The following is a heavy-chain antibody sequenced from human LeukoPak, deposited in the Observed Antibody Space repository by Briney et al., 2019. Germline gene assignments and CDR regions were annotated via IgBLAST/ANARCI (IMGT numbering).Heavy chain of an antibody. Sequence: SETLSLTCTVSGYSISSGYYWSWIRQPPGKGLEWIGYIYYSGSTNYNPSLKSRVVISVDTSKNQFSLKLSPVTAADTAVYYCARVGVDYSGNIIKYYFDNWGQGTLVTVSS. V-gene: IGHV4-61*01. J-gene: IGHJ4*02. CDR1: GYSISSGYY. CDR2: IYYSGST. D-gene: IGHD4-23*01. CDR3: ARVGVDYSGNIIKYYFDN.